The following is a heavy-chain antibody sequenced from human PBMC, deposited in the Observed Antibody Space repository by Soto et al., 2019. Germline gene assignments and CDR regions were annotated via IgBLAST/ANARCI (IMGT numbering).Heavy chain of an antibody. J-gene: IGHJ3*02. CDR2: ISYDGSNK. V-gene: IGHV3-30-3*01. CDR3: ARSATISSDAFDI. CDR1: GFTFSSYA. D-gene: IGHD5-12*01. Sequence: PGGSLRLACAASGFTFSSYAMHWVRKAPGKGLEWVAVISYDGSNKYYADSVKGRFTISRDNSKNTLYLQMNSLRAEDTAVYYCARSATISSDAFDIWGQGTMVTVSS.